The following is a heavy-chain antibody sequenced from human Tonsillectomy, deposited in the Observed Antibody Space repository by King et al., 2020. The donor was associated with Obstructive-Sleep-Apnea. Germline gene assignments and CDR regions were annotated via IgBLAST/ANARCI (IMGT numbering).Heavy chain of an antibody. CDR1: GFSFSNYC. CDR2: IKVEVSVK. V-gene: IGHV3-7*01. D-gene: IGHD4-17*01. Sequence: VQLVESGGGLVQPGGSLRLSCAAAGFSFSNYCMTWVRQAPGKGLEGVSGIKVEVSVKHYVDSVKGRFTISRDNAKNSLYLQMSSLRAEDTATYYCAREYDYGDYYFDYWGQGILVTGSS. CDR3: AREYDYGDYYFDY. J-gene: IGHJ4*02.